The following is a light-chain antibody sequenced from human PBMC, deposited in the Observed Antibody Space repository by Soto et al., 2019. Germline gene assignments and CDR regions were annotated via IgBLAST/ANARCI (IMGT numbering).Light chain of an antibody. CDR2: AAS. CDR3: LLDYAYFWA. CDR1: QGIRSA. Sequence: IQMTQSPSTLPASVGDRVTITCRASQGIRSALGWYQQKPGKVPKLLIYAASTLQSGVPSRFSGSGSGRDFTLTISSLQPEDFATYYCLLDYAYFWAFGQGTKVEIK. J-gene: IGKJ1*01. V-gene: IGKV1-6*01.